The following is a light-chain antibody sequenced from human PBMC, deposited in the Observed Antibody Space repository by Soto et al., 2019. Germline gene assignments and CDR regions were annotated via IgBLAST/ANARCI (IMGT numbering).Light chain of an antibody. J-gene: IGKJ1*01. CDR2: AAV. V-gene: IGKV1-17*01. CDR3: LQHNTYPWT. CDR1: QGIRNE. Sequence: DIQMTQSPSSLSASVGDRVTITCRAGQGIRNELGWYQQKPGRDPTRLIYAAVSLQSGVPSRFSGSGSGTEFTLTISSLQPEDSAIYYCLQHNTYPWTFGQGTKVEIK.